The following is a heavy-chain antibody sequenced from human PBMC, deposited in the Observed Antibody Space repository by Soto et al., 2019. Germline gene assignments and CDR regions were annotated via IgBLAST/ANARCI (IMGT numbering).Heavy chain of an antibody. CDR3: AKDSRYSDGYWVPNWFDP. Sequence: GGSLRLSCAASGFTFSSYAMSWVRQAPGKGLEWVSAISGSGGSTYYADSVKGRFTISRDNSKNTLYLQMNSPRAEDTAVYYCAKDSRYSDGYWVPNWFDPWGRGTLVTVSS. V-gene: IGHV3-23*01. CDR2: ISGSGGST. CDR1: GFTFSSYA. J-gene: IGHJ5*02. D-gene: IGHD5-18*01.